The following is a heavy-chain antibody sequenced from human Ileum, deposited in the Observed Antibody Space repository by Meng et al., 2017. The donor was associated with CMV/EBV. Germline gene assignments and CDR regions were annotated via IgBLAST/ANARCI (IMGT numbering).Heavy chain of an antibody. CDR2: INHRGNT. CDR3: ARASPQRRFLSY. D-gene: IGHD3-3*01. Sequence: QVQLQQWGAGRLKPSETLSLMCAVQGSAFSDYYWTWIRQFPGKGLEWIGEINHRGNTNYNPSLKSRVTISIDTSRNQFSLKLTSVTATDKAVYYCARASPQRRFLSYWGQGTLVTVSS. J-gene: IGHJ4*02. CDR1: GSAFSDYY. V-gene: IGHV4-34*01.